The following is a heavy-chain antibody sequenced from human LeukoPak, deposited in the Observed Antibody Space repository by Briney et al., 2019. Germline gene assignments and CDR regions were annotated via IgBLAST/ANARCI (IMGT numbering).Heavy chain of an antibody. Sequence: SETLSLTCTVSGGSISSSSYYWGWIRQPPGKGLEWIGSIYYSGSTYYNPSLKSRVTISVDTSKNQFSLKLSSVTAADTAVYYCARYSYYHFDYWGQGTLVTVSS. V-gene: IGHV4-39*07. CDR2: IYYSGST. CDR3: ARYSYYHFDY. J-gene: IGHJ4*02. CDR1: GGSISSSSYY. D-gene: IGHD4-11*01.